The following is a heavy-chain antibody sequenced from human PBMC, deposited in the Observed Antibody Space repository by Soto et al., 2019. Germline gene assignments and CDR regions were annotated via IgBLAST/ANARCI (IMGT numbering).Heavy chain of an antibody. J-gene: IGHJ4*02. CDR2: ISSSSSTI. V-gene: IGHV3-48*02. Sequence: GGSLRLSCAASGFTFSSYSMNWVRQAPGKGLEWVSYISSSSSTIYYADSVKGRFTISRDNAKNSLYLQMNSLRDEDTAVYYCARAHDYAISPSLFDYWGQGTLVTVSS. CDR1: GFTFSSYS. CDR3: ARAHDYAISPSLFDY. D-gene: IGHD4-17*01.